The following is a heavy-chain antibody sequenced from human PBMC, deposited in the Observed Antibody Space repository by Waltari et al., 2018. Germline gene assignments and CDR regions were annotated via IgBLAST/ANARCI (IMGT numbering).Heavy chain of an antibody. CDR1: GFSVSDNN. CDR2: IDRDGNT. CDR3: ASTLHLDGWLDGFDI. J-gene: IGHJ3*02. D-gene: IGHD1-1*01. Sequence: EEQLVESGGGVIQIGGSLRLSCEGSGFSVSDNNMNWVRQGPGKGLEWGSTIDRDGNTYYADSVKGRFATSRGSSRDTVYFEMNSLRPDDTAVYYCASTLHLDGWLDGFDIWGQGTVVTVSS. V-gene: IGHV3-53*01.